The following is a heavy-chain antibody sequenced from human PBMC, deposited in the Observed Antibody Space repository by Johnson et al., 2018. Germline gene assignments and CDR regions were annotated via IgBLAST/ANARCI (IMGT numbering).Heavy chain of an antibody. CDR2: IKSKTDGGTT. CDR3: ARSQSAYYGDYVGAEYFQH. J-gene: IGHJ1*01. Sequence: VQLVESGGGLVQPGGSLRLSCAASGFTFSNAWMNWVRQAPGKGLEWVGRIKSKTDGGTTDYAAPVKGRFTISRDDSKNTLYLQMNSLRAEDTAVYYCARSQSAYYGDYVGAEYFQHWGQGTLVTVSS. V-gene: IGHV3-15*07. CDR1: GFTFSNAW. D-gene: IGHD4-17*01.